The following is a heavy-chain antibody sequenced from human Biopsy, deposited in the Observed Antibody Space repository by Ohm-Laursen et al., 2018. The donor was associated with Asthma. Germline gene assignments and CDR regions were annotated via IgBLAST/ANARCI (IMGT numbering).Heavy chain of an antibody. J-gene: IGHJ4*02. Sequence: SSVKVSCKSLGGTFNTSVIGWLRQAPGQGLEWMGGLNSGLGTTTYPQKFQDRVTITADDSTSAVYMELSSLRSEDTAVYYCARKAGSCISRTCYSLDFWGQGTLVTVSS. CDR2: LNSGLGTT. CDR1: GGTFNTSV. V-gene: IGHV1-69*01. D-gene: IGHD2-2*01. CDR3: ARKAGSCISRTCYSLDF.